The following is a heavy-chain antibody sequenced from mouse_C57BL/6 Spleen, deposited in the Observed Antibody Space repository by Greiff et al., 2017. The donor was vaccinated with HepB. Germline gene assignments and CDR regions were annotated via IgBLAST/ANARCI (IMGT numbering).Heavy chain of an antibody. Sequence: QVQLQQPGTDLVKPGASVKLSCKASGYTFTSYWMHWVKQRPGQGLEWIGTINPSHGGTNYNEKFKSKATLTVDKSSSTAYMQHNSLTSEDSAVYYCARSGNWNYFDYWGQGTTLTVSS. J-gene: IGHJ2*01. CDR2: INPSHGGT. V-gene: IGHV1-53*01. CDR1: GYTFTSYW. D-gene: IGHD4-1*01. CDR3: ARSGNWNYFDY.